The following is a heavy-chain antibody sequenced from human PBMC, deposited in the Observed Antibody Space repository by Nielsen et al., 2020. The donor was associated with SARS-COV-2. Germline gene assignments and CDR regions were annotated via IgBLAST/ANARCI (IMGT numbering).Heavy chain of an antibody. CDR1: GFTFSGSA. V-gene: IGHV3-30*04. D-gene: IGHD3-9*01. CDR3: ARGRYDIWGAFDY. CDR2: ISYDGSNK. Sequence: GESLKISCAASGFTFSGSAMHWVRQAPGKGLEWVAVISYDGSNKYYADSVKGRFTISRDNSKNTLYLQMNSLRAEDTAVYYCARGRYDIWGAFDYWGQGTLVTVSS. J-gene: IGHJ4*02.